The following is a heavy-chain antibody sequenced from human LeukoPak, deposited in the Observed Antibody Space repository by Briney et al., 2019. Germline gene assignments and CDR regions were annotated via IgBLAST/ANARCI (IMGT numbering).Heavy chain of an antibody. J-gene: IGHJ5*02. D-gene: IGHD6-6*01. Sequence: NASETLSLTCTVSGGSISSYYWSWIRQPPGKGLEWIGYIYYSGSTNYNPSLKSRVTISVDTSKNQFSLKLSSVTAADTAVYYCAASMRGWFDPWGQGTLVTVSS. CDR2: IYYSGST. CDR3: AASMRGWFDP. CDR1: GGSISSYY. V-gene: IGHV4-59*01.